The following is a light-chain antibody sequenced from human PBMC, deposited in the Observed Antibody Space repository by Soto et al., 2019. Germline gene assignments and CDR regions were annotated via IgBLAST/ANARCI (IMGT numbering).Light chain of an antibody. V-gene: IGKV3-15*01. CDR1: QSVSNN. CDR2: YAS. J-gene: IGKJ5*01. CDR3: QQYNNWPPIT. Sequence: EIMMTQSPATLSVSAGERATLSCRASQSVSNNLAWYQQKPGQAPRLLIYYASTRATGIPVRFSGSGSGTEFTLTISSLQSEDFALYYCQQYNNWPPITFGQGTRLEIK.